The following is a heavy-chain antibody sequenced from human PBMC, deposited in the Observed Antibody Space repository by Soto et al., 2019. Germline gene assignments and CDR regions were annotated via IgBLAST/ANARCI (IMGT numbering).Heavy chain of an antibody. CDR1: GFTFSSYV. Sequence: PGGSLRLSCTASGFTFSSYVMSWVRQAPGKGLEWVSTFGGTGNTYYADSVKGRFTISRDNSKNTVYLQMGSLRPEDMAVYYCARRARPDFYYMDVWGKGTTVTVSS. D-gene: IGHD6-6*01. V-gene: IGHV3-23*01. CDR2: FGGTGNT. J-gene: IGHJ6*03. CDR3: ARRARPDFYYMDV.